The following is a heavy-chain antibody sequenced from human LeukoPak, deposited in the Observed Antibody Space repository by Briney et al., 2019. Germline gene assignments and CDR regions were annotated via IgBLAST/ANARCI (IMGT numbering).Heavy chain of an antibody. CDR3: ATNWNLDY. Sequence: SETLSLTCTVSGGSISSYYWSWIRQPPGKGLEWIGYIYYSGSTIYNPSLKSRVTMSVDTSKNQFSLKLSSVTAADTAVYYCATNWNLDYWGQGTLVTVSS. D-gene: IGHD1-1*01. CDR1: GGSISSYY. J-gene: IGHJ4*02. CDR2: IYYSGST. V-gene: IGHV4-59*12.